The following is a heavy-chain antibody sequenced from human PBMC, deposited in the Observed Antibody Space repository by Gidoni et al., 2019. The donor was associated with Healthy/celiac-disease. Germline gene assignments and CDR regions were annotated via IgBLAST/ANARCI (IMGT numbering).Heavy chain of an antibody. CDR3: ARDPGEVVRGVIITSGWFDP. V-gene: IGHV3-33*01. J-gene: IGHJ5*02. Sequence: VAVIWYDGSNKYYADSVKGRFTISRDNSKNTLYLQMNSLRAEDTAVYYCARDPGEVVRGVIITSGWFDPWGQGTLVTVSS. D-gene: IGHD3-10*01. CDR2: IWYDGSNK.